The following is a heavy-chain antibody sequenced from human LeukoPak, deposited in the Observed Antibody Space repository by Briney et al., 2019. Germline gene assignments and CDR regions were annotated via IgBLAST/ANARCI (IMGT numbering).Heavy chain of an antibody. CDR3: ARGMGSSSSDY. V-gene: IGHV1-18*01. CDR2: ISAYNGHT. CDR1: GYTFTSYA. D-gene: IGHD6-6*01. J-gene: IGHJ4*02. Sequence: ASVKASCKASGYTFTSYAINWVRQAPGQGLEWMGWISAYNGHTNYAQNLQGRVTMTTVTSTSTAYMELRSLRSDDTAVYYCARGMGSSSSDYWGQGSLVTVSS.